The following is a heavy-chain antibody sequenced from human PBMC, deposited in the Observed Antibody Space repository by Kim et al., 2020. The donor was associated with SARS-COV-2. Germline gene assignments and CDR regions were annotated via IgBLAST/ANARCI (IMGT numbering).Heavy chain of an antibody. J-gene: IGHJ4*02. D-gene: IGHD1-26*01. CDR2: GSKT. Sequence: GSKTYYADSVKGRFTISRDNSKNTVYLQMNSLRAEDTAVYYCATEQGGTHWGQGTLVTVSS. V-gene: IGHV3-23*05. CDR3: ATEQGGTH.